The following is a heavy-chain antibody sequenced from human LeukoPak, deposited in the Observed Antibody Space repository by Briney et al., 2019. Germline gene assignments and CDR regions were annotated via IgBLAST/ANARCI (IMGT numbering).Heavy chain of an antibody. J-gene: IGHJ4*02. CDR2: ISYDGSNK. Sequence: GRSLRLSCAASGFTFSSYAMHWVRQAPGKGLEWVAVISYDGSNKYYADSVKGRFTISRDNSKNTLYLQMNSLRAEDTAVYYCARRTFGGVIKYWGQGILVTVSS. V-gene: IGHV3-30*04. CDR1: GFTFSSYA. D-gene: IGHD3-16*02. CDR3: ARRTFGGVIKY.